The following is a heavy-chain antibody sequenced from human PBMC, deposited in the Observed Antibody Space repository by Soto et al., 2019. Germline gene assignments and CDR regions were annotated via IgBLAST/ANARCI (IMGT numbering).Heavy chain of an antibody. J-gene: IGHJ6*02. D-gene: IGHD6-13*01. V-gene: IGHV1-69*06. CDR2: IVPLFRTT. CDR3: ARGGYSSTWSNLLDRSGLDV. Sequence: QVQLVQSGAEAKKPGSSVKVSCKTSGGTFSSYAISWVRQAPGQGLEWMGGIVPLFRTTNYAQKFQGRVNISSETSTYTVLIEVSGLRSGDTAVYYCARGGYSSTWSNLLDRSGLDVWGQGTTVTVSS. CDR1: GGTFSSYA.